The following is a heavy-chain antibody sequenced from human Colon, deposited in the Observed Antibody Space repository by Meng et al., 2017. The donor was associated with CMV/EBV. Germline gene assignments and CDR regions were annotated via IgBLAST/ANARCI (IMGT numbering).Heavy chain of an antibody. CDR1: GFILSSYG. D-gene: IGHD2-15*01. Sequence: RLSCAASGFILSSYGMNWVRQAPGKGLEWVASITTANAYISYAESVKGRFTISRDDAKSSLFLQMDSLRVDDTAVYYCARPLSPRSAYSALLAFWGQGTLVTVSS. V-gene: IGHV3-21*06. CDR3: ARPLSPRSAYSALLAF. J-gene: IGHJ4*02. CDR2: ITTANAYI.